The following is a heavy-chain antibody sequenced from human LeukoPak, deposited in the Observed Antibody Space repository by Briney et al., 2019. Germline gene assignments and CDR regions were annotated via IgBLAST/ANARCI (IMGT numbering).Heavy chain of an antibody. Sequence: GGSLRLSCAASGFNFINAWMSWVRQAPGRGLEWVSAISGSGAGTYYADSVKGRFTISRDNSKNTLYLQMNSLRVEDTAVYYCAKGDLSGGTFYFDYWGQGTLVSVSS. J-gene: IGHJ4*02. CDR1: GFNFINAW. CDR3: AKGDLSGGTFYFDY. V-gene: IGHV3-23*01. CDR2: ISGSGAGT. D-gene: IGHD2-15*01.